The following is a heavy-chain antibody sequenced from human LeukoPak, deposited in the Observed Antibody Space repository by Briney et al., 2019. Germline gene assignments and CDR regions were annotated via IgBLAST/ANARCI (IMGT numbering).Heavy chain of an antibody. CDR2: IYTSGST. CDR3: AREVVVVPAATTHLDWPYYYYGMDV. Sequence: PSETLSLTCTVSGGSISSYYWSWIRQPAGKGLEWIGRIYTSGSTNYNPSLKSRVTMSVDTSKNQFSLKLSSVTAADTAVYYCAREVVVVPAATTHLDWPYYYYGMDVWGQGTTVTVSS. J-gene: IGHJ6*02. CDR1: GGSISSYY. V-gene: IGHV4-4*07. D-gene: IGHD2-2*01.